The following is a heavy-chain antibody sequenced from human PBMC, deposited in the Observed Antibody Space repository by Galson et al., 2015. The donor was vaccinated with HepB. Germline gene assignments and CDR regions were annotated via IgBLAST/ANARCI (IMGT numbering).Heavy chain of an antibody. V-gene: IGHV3-33*01. CDR3: AREGKDGSGTYLDN. J-gene: IGHJ4*02. CDR1: GFDFNNCG. D-gene: IGHD3-10*01. Sequence: SLRLSCAASGFDFNNCGMHWVRQAPGKGPEWVAVMWSDGSNKLYADSVKGRFTISRDNSNNTLYLQMNSLGAEDTAVYYCAREGKDGSGTYLDNWGQGTPVTVSS. CDR2: MWSDGSNK.